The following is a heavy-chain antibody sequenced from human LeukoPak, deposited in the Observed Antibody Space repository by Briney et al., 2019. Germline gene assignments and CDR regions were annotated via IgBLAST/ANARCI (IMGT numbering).Heavy chain of an antibody. D-gene: IGHD2-2*01. CDR1: GGSISSYY. CDR3: ARDRPGYCSSTSCYAILY. V-gene: IGHV4-4*07. CDR2: IYTSGST. J-gene: IGHJ4*02. Sequence: SETLSLTCTASGGSISSYYWSWIRQPAGKGLEWIGRIYTSGSTNYNPSLKSRVTMSVDTSKNQFSLKLSSVTAADTAVYYCARDRPGYCSSTSCYAILYWGQGTLVTVSS.